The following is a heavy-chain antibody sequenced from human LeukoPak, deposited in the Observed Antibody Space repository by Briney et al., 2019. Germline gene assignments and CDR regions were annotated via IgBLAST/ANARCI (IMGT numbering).Heavy chain of an antibody. CDR2: MNPNSGNT. CDR3: ARDLTVNYVWGSYRYFDY. D-gene: IGHD3-16*02. J-gene: IGHJ4*02. CDR1: GYTFTSYD. V-gene: IGHV1-8*01. Sequence: ASVKVSCKASGYTFTSYDINWARQATGQGLEWMGWMNPNSGNTGYAQKFQGRVTMTRNTSISTAYMELSRPRSDDTAVYYCARDLTVNYVWGSYRYFDYWGQGTLVTVSS.